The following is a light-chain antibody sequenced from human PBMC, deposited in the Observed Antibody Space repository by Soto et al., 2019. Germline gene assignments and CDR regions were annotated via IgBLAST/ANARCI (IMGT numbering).Light chain of an antibody. V-gene: IGKV1-5*01. CDR2: HAS. CDR1: QGISSW. CDR3: QHYNSYGT. Sequence: DIQMTQSPSSVSASVGDRVTITCRASQGISSWLAWYQKKPGKAPKILIYHASSLETGVPSRFSGSGSGTEFTLTISSLQPDDFATYYCQHYNSYGTFGQGTKVDIK. J-gene: IGKJ1*01.